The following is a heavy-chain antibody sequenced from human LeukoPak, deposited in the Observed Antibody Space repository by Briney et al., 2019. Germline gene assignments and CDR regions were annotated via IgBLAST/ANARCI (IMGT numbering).Heavy chain of an antibody. V-gene: IGHV3-48*03. CDR1: GFTFNRNA. Sequence: GGSLRLSCAASGFTFNRNAISWVRQAPGKGLEWVSNIISRGDTTHYAASVKGRFTISRDNAKNSVFLHLNSLRGDDTAVYYCARGRGYCTGVSCDIDYWGQGTLVTVSS. CDR3: ARGRGYCTGVSCDIDY. J-gene: IGHJ4*02. D-gene: IGHD2-8*02. CDR2: IISRGDTT.